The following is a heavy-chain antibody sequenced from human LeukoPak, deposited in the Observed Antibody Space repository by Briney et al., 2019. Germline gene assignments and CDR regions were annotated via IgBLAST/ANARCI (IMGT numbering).Heavy chain of an antibody. Sequence: PSQTLSLTCTVSGDSISGVDDYWSWIRQPPGKGLEWIGEINHSGSTNYNPSLKSRVSISVDTSKNQFSLKLSSVTAADTAVYFCARDYVGVAGTFDYWGQGTLVTASS. CDR3: ARDYVGVAGTFDY. V-gene: IGHV4-30-4*01. D-gene: IGHD6-19*01. CDR1: GDSISGVDDY. CDR2: INHSGST. J-gene: IGHJ4*02.